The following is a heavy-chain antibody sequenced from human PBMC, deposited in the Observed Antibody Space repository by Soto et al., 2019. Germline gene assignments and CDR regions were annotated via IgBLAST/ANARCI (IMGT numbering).Heavy chain of an antibody. V-gene: IGHV3-48*01. CDR3: ARELGFDAVARMDV. CDR1: GVTFSCYS. J-gene: IGHJ6*02. D-gene: IGHD6-19*01. Sequence: EVQLVESGGGLVQPGGSLRLSCTASGVTFSCYSMVWVRQAPGKGLEWVSYISSSSSSIYYADSVKGRFSTSRDNAKNSTSLQMNSLRVEDTGVYYCARELGFDAVARMDVWGQGTTVTVSS. CDR2: ISSSSSSI.